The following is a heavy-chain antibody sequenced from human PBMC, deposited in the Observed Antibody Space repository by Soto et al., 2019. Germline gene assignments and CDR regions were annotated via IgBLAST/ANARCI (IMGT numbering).Heavy chain of an antibody. CDR2: SYYSGST. D-gene: IGHD6-6*01. Sequence: PSETLSLTCTVSGGSISSSSYYWGWIRQPPGKGLEWIGSSYYSGSTYYNPSLKSRVTISVDTSKNQFSLKLSSVTAADTAVYYCASYSSCSAFDPWGQGTLVTVSS. J-gene: IGHJ5*02. CDR1: GGSISSSSYY. V-gene: IGHV4-39*01. CDR3: ASYSSCSAFDP.